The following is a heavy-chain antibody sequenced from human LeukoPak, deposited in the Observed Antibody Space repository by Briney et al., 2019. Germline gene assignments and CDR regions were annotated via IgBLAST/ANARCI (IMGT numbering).Heavy chain of an antibody. CDR3: ARHEAHSNYLDAFDI. V-gene: IGHV4-39*01. J-gene: IGHJ3*02. Sequence: SETLSLTCTVSGGSISSSSYYWGWIRQPSGKGLEWIGSIYYSGSTYYNPSLKSRVTISVDTSKNQFSLKLSSVTAADTAVYYCARHEAHSNYLDAFDIWGQGSMVTVSS. D-gene: IGHD4-11*01. CDR2: IYYSGST. CDR1: GGSISSSSYY.